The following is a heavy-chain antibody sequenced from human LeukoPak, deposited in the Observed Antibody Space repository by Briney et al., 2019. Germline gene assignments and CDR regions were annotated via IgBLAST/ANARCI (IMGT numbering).Heavy chain of an antibody. D-gene: IGHD6-19*01. CDR2: IKEDGSER. J-gene: IGHJ3*02. CDR3: ARGLWLVPGAFDI. Sequence: GGSLRLSCEGSAFIFSGHWMNWVRQTPGKGLEWVASIKEDGSERQYVDSVKGRFSISRDNTKGSLFLQLNSLRAEDTAVYYCARGLWLVPGAFDIWGQGTMVTVSS. V-gene: IGHV3-7*03. CDR1: AFIFSGHW.